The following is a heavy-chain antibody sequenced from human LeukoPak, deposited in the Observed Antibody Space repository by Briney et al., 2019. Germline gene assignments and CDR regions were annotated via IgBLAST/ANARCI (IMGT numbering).Heavy chain of an antibody. Sequence: GASVKVSCKASGYTFTSYDINWVRQATGQGLEWMGWISTYNSNTNYAQRFQGRVTMTTDTSTSTAYMELRSLRSDDTAVYYCARDSEWEHPRCDYWGQGTLVTVSS. D-gene: IGHD1-26*01. CDR2: ISTYNSNT. CDR3: ARDSEWEHPRCDY. V-gene: IGHV1-18*01. CDR1: GYTFTSYD. J-gene: IGHJ4*02.